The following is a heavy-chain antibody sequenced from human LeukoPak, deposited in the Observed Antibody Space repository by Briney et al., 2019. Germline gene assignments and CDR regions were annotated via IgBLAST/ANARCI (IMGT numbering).Heavy chain of an antibody. J-gene: IGHJ3*02. CDR3: ARDGGDLTTHDAIDI. Sequence: ASVKVSCKTAGYTFTKYAMHWVRQAPGQRLEWMGWMNAGNGNTKYSQKFQGRVTITRDTAASTAYMELRSLRSDDTAVYYCARDGGDLTTHDAIDIWGQGTMVTVS. V-gene: IGHV1-3*01. CDR1: GYTFTKYA. CDR2: MNAGNGNT. D-gene: IGHD1-1*01.